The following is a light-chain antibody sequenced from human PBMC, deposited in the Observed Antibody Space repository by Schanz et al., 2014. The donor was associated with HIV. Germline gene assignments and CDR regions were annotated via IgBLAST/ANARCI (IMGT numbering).Light chain of an antibody. CDR3: TTWDDSLNGWV. Sequence: SVLTQPPSASGTPGQRVTISCSGSSSNFRSNAVNWYQQLPGTAPKLVIYNTYHRPSGVPDRFSGSKSGTSASLAISGLQSEDEADYYCTTWDDSLNGWVFGGGTKVTVL. V-gene: IGLV1-44*01. J-gene: IGLJ3*02. CDR1: SSNFRSNA. CDR2: NTY.